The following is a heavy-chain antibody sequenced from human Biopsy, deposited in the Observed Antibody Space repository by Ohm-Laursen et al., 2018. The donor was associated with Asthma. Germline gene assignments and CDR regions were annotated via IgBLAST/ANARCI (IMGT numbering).Heavy chain of an antibody. CDR2: ISYDGRNT. V-gene: IGHV3-30*04. CDR1: GFTFDNYT. D-gene: IGHD2-21*02. CDR3: AGGGLRYYEYYGMDV. J-gene: IGHJ6*02. Sequence: RSLRLSCAASGFTFDNYTMHWVRQAPGKGLEWVTIISYDGRNTYYADSVEGRFTISRDNSKNTLFLQMSSLRPEDTAVYYCAGGGLRYYEYYGMDVWGQGTTVTVSS.